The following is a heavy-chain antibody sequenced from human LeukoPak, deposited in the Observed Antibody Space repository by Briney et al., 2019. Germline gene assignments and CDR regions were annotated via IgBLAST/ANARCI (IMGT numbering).Heavy chain of an antibody. D-gene: IGHD3-3*01. J-gene: IGHJ4*02. CDR1: GFTFSSYW. Sequence: PGGSLRLSCATSGFTFSSYWMDWVRRAPGKGLEWVAKIKEDGSKKDYVDSVKGRFIISRDNAKNSLYLEMNSLRAEDTAVYYCAKAIDFWSGYYDYWGQGALVTVSS. V-gene: IGHV3-7*03. CDR2: IKEDGSKK. CDR3: AKAIDFWSGYYDY.